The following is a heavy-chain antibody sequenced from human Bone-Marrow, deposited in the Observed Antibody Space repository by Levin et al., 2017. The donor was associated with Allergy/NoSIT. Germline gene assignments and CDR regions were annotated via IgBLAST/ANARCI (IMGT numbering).Heavy chain of an antibody. Sequence: GGSLRLSCAASGFTFSTYSMNWVRQAPGKGLEWVSFISSSTSLIYYADSVKGRFTISRDNAKNSLYLQMNSLRAEDTAVYYCARSPANFDWLVLFDCWGQGTLVTVSS. V-gene: IGHV3-48*01. CDR2: ISSSTSLI. D-gene: IGHD3-9*01. J-gene: IGHJ4*02. CDR3: ARSPANFDWLVLFDC. CDR1: GFTFSTYS.